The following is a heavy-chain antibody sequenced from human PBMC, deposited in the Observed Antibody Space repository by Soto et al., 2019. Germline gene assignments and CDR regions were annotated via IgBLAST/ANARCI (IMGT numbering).Heavy chain of an antibody. CDR3: AKADGIVARPFDY. CDR2: ITWNSDNI. D-gene: IGHD6-6*01. Sequence: GGSLRLSCAASGFTFDDYAMHWVRAAPGKGLEWVSSITWNSDNIVYADSVRGRFTISRDNAKNSLYLQMNSLRVEDTALYYCAKADGIVARPFDYWGQGTLVTVSS. CDR1: GFTFDDYA. J-gene: IGHJ4*02. V-gene: IGHV3-9*01.